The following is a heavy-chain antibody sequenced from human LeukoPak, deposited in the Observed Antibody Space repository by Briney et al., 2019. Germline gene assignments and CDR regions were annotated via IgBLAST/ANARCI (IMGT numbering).Heavy chain of an antibody. V-gene: IGHV3-23*01. CDR1: GFTFSYYS. J-gene: IGHJ5*02. Sequence: PGRSLRLSCAASGFTFSYYSMTWVRQSPGKVLEWVSTVTGSGANTYYGDSVKGRLTISRDNSRNTVYLQMNSLRAEDTAVFYCVRRCKDESSGARWFDPWGQGTLVTVSS. CDR2: VTGSGANT. CDR3: VRRCKDESSGARWFDP. D-gene: IGHD3-22*01.